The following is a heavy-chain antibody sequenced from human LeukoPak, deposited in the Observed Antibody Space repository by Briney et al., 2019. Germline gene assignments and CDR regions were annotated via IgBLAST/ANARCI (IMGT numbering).Heavy chain of an antibody. CDR2: IRSKAYGGTI. J-gene: IGHJ6*03. CDR3: TRLGRPNYDILTGYATYYYYYYMDV. Sequence: PGRSLRLSCTASGFTFGDYAMSWVRQAPGKGLEWVGFIRSKAYGGTIEYAASVKGRFTISRDDSKSIAYLQMNSLKTEDTAVYYCTRLGRPNYDILTGYATYYYYYYMDVWGKGTTVTISS. D-gene: IGHD3-9*01. V-gene: IGHV3-49*04. CDR1: GFTFGDYA.